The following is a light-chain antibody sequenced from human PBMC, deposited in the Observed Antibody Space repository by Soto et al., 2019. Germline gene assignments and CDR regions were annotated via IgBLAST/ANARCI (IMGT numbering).Light chain of an antibody. J-gene: IGLJ2*01. V-gene: IGLV1-51*01. CDR3: GTWDSSLSVGGV. Sequence: QPVLTQPPSVSAAPGQKVTISCSGSSSNIGNNYVSWYQQLPGTAPKLLIYDNNKRPSGIPDRFSGSKSGTSATLGITGLQTGDEADYYCGTWDSSLSVGGVFGGGTQLTVL. CDR1: SSNIGNNY. CDR2: DNN.